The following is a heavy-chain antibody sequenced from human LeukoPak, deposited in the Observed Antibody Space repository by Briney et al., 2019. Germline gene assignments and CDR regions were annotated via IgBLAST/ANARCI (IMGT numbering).Heavy chain of an antibody. J-gene: IGHJ4*02. CDR2: ISGSGGST. CDR1: RFTFSSYA. D-gene: IGHD3-22*01. Sequence: GGSLRLSCAASRFTFSSYAMSWVRQAPGKGLEWVSAISGSGGSTYYADSVKGRFTISRDNSKNTLYLQMNSLRAEDTAVYYCAKEHTKFTMIVVVIPSEPYYFDYWGQGTLVTVSS. CDR3: AKEHTKFTMIVVVIPSEPYYFDY. V-gene: IGHV3-23*01.